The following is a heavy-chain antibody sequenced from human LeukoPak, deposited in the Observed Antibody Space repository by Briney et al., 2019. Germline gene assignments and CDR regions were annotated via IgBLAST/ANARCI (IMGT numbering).Heavy chain of an antibody. V-gene: IGHV1-69*13. D-gene: IGHD6-13*01. CDR2: IIPIFGTA. CDR3: AIRYIAAAGTENYGMDV. J-gene: IGHJ6*02. CDR1: GYTFTSYA. Sequence: ASVKVSCKASGYTFTSYAISWVRQAPGQGLEWMGGIIPIFGTANYAQKFQGRVTITADESTSTAYMELSSLRSEDTAVYYCAIRYIAAAGTENYGMDVWGQGTTVTVSS.